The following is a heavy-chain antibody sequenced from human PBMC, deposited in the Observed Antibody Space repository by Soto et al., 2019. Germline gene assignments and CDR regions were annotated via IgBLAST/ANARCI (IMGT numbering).Heavy chain of an antibody. CDR1: GFTFIRFS. CDR2: ISYDGNNK. Sequence: LRLSFAASGFTFIRFSMHWVRQAPGKGLAWVAVISYDGNNKHFAESVKGRFSISRDDSKNTVYLEMNNLRGDDSAVYYCARDHGMFLSYYYYGMDVWGQGTTVTVSS. V-gene: IGHV3-30-3*01. J-gene: IGHJ6*02. CDR3: ARDHGMFLSYYYYGMDV. D-gene: IGHD3-10*02.